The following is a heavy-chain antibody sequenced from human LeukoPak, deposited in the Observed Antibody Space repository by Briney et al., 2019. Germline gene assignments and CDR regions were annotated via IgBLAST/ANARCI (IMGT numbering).Heavy chain of an antibody. V-gene: IGHV4-34*01. CDR2: INHSGST. D-gene: IGHD2-2*01. CDR1: GGSFSGYY. CDR3: ARAPSPSYYYYYMDV. J-gene: IGHJ6*03. Sequence: SETLSLTCAVYGGSFSGYYWSWIRQPPGKGLEWIGEINHSGSTNYNPSLKSRVTISVDTSKNQFSPKLSSVTAADTAVYYCARAPSPSYYYYYMDVWGKGTTVTVSS.